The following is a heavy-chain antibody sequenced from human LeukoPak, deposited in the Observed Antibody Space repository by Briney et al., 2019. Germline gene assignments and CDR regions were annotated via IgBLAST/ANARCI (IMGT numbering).Heavy chain of an antibody. Sequence: GASVKVSCKASGGTFSSYAISWVRQAPGQGLEWMGGIIPIFGTANYAQKFQGRVTITADESTSTAYMELSSLRSEDTAVYYCARDIGGIVYYEGFDPWGQGTLVTVSS. J-gene: IGHJ5*02. CDR2: IIPIFGTA. CDR1: GGTFSSYA. V-gene: IGHV1-69*13. D-gene: IGHD3-22*01. CDR3: ARDIGGIVYYEGFDP.